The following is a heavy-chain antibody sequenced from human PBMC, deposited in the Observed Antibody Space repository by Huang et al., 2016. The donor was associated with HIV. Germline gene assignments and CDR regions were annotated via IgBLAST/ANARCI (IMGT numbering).Heavy chain of an antibody. Sequence: QGQLVESGGGVVRPGRSLRLSCAASGFSFSNYAMHWVRQATGKRLGWVTFISNDGTTTYYANSVKGRFTISRDNFKNTLYLQMNRLRGDDTAVYYCTREYTVAGAFDIWGQGTMVTVSS. CDR1: GFSFSNYA. D-gene: IGHD5-12*01. J-gene: IGHJ3*02. CDR3: TREYTVAGAFDI. V-gene: IGHV3-30-3*01. CDR2: ISNDGTTT.